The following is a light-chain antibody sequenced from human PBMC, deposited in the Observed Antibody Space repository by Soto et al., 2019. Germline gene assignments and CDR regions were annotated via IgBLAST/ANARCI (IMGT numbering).Light chain of an antibody. CDR3: QTYDTAPAWA. V-gene: IGKV1-27*01. Sequence: DIQMTQSPSSLSASVGDRVTIACRASQGISNYLAWFQQKPGKVPKLLIFAASALRSGVPSRFSGSGSGTDFTLTIDSLQPEDVATYYCQTYDTAPAWAFGQGTRVEI. CDR2: AAS. J-gene: IGKJ1*01. CDR1: QGISNY.